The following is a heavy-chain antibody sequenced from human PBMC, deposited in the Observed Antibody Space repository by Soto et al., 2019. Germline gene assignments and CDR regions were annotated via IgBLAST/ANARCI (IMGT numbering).Heavy chain of an antibody. D-gene: IGHD1-1*01. CDR2: ISPYNGTT. CDR1: GYPFTTYG. J-gene: IGHJ6*02. V-gene: IGHV1-18*04. Sequence: ASVKVSCKASGYPFTTYGISWVRQAPGQGLEGMGWISPYNGTTKYAEKFQGEMTMTTDTATSTAYMDLRSLRSDDTAVYYCARDGERDTGLNFYYYLHGMDAWGQGTRVTVSS. CDR3: ARDGERDTGLNFYYYLHGMDA.